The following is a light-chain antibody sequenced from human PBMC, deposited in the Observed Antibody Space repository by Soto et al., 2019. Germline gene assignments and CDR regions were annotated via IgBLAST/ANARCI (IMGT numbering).Light chain of an antibody. V-gene: IGKV1-5*03. CDR3: QQYGSYSRT. CDR2: KAS. CDR1: QSISSW. J-gene: IGKJ1*01. Sequence: DIQMTQSPSTLSASVGDRVSITCRASQSISSWLAWYQHKPGKAPKLLIYKASSLEGGVPSRFSGSGSRTEFTLTISSLQPDDFATYYCQQYGSYSRTFAQGTKVDIK.